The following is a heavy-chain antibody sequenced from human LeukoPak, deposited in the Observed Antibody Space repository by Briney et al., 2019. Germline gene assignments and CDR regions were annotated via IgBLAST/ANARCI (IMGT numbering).Heavy chain of an antibody. CDR1: GFTFSGSA. Sequence: LAGGSLRLSCAASGFTFSGSAMHWVRQASGKGLEGVGRIRSKANSYATAYAASVKGRFTISRDDSKNTAYLKMNSLKTEDTAVYYCANSAAVGTFYWGQGTLVTVSS. CDR3: ANSAAVGTFY. D-gene: IGHD6-13*01. CDR2: IRSKANSYAT. J-gene: IGHJ4*02. V-gene: IGHV3-73*01.